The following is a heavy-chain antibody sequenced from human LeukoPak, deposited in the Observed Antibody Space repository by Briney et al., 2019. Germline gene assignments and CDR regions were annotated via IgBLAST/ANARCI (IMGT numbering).Heavy chain of an antibody. CDR1: GFSISTYY. CDR3: ARDVGKAY. CDR2: IHSSGNT. J-gene: IGHJ4*02. Sequence: SQTLSLTCTVSGFSISTYYWSWFRQPAGKGLEWIGRIHSSGNTNYNPSLQSRVSLSIDTSQNQFSLRLTSLTAADTAVYFCARDVGKAYWGQGLLAIVSS. V-gene: IGHV4-4*07. D-gene: IGHD4-23*01.